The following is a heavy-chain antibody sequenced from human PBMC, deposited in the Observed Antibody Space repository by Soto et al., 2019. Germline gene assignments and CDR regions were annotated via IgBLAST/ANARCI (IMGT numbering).Heavy chain of an antibody. CDR3: ARFNWYFDL. V-gene: IGHV4-59*01. CDR2: IYYRGST. Sequence: QVQLQESGPGLVKPSETLSLTCTVSGGSISSYYWSWIRQPPGKGLEWIGYIYYRGSTNYNPSLKXRXTXXVDTSKNQSSLTLSSVTAADTATYYCARFNWYFDLWGRGTLVTVSS. CDR1: GGSISSYY. J-gene: IGHJ2*01.